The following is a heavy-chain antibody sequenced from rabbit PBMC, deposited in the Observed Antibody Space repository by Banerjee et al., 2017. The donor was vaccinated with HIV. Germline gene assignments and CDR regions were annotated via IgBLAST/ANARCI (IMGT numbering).Heavy chain of an antibody. D-gene: IGHD6-1*01. CDR2: IDAGSTGNT. CDR1: GSDFSSNA. J-gene: IGHJ4*01. CDR3: ARVGYTYGDGGDGYSKWGL. V-gene: IGHV1S45*01. Sequence: QEQLVQSWGGLVQPGGSLKLSCKASGSDFSSNAMCWVRQAPGKGLELIGCIDAGSTGNTYYVSWAKGRFTISRTSSTTVTLQMTSLTAADTATYFCARVGYTYGDGGDGYSKWGLWGPGTLVTVS.